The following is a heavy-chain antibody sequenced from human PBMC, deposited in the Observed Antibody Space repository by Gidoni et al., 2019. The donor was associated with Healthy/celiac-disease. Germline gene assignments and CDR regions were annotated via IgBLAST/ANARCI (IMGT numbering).Heavy chain of an antibody. CDR3: ARDLPHYCSGGSCYSLDAFDI. CDR2: ISSSSSTI. Sequence: EVQLVESGGGLVQPGGSLRISCAASGFTFSRYRMTWVRQAPGKGLEWVSYISSSSSTIYYADSVKGRFTISRDNAKNSLYLQMNSLRDEDTAVYYCARDLPHYCSGGSCYSLDAFDIWGQGTMVTVSS. CDR1: GFTFSRYR. V-gene: IGHV3-48*02. J-gene: IGHJ3*02. D-gene: IGHD2-15*01.